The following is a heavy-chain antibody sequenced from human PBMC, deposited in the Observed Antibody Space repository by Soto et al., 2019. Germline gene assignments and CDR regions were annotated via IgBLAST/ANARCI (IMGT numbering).Heavy chain of an antibody. V-gene: IGHV6-1*01. CDR3: ARDTYYYDSSGPDAFDI. CDR1: GDSVSSNSAA. CDR2: TYYRSKWYN. D-gene: IGHD3-22*01. J-gene: IGHJ3*02. Sequence: SQTLSLTCAISGDSVSSNSAAWNWIRQSPSRGLEWLGRTYYRSKWYNDYAVSVKSRITINPDTSKNQFSLQLNSVTPEDTAVYYCARDTYYYDSSGPDAFDIWGQGTTVTVSS.